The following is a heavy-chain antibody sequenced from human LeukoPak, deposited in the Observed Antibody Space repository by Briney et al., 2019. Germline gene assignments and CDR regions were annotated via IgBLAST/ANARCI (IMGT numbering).Heavy chain of an antibody. D-gene: IGHD6-6*01. J-gene: IGHJ4*02. CDR2: INHSGST. CDR1: GVSFSGYY. CDR3: AVPSSIAACPFDY. V-gene: IGHV4-34*01. Sequence: SETLSLTCAVYGVSFSGYYWSWIRQPPGKGLEWIGEINHSGSTNYNPSLKSRVTISVDTSKNQFSLKPSSVTAADTAVYYCAVPSSIAACPFDYWGQGTLVTVSS.